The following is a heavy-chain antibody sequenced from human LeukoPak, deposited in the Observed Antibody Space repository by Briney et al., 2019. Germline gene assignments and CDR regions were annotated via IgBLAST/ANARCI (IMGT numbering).Heavy chain of an antibody. CDR3: ARGTAGGEPFYGMDV. Sequence: GRSLRPSCAASGFTFSSYGMHWVRQAPGKGLESVAVIWYDGSNKYYADSVKGRFTISRDNSKNTLYLQMNSLRAEDTAVYYCARGTAGGEPFYGMDVWGQGTTVTVSS. J-gene: IGHJ6*02. D-gene: IGHD2-21*01. CDR1: GFTFSSYG. V-gene: IGHV3-33*01. CDR2: IWYDGSNK.